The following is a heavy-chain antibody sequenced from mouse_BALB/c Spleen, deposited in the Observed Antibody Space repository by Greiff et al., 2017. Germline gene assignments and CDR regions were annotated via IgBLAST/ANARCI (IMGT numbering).Heavy chain of an antibody. D-gene: IGHD1-1*02. CDR1: GYAFTNYL. CDR2: INPGSGGT. Sequence: VQLQQSGAELVRPGTSVKVSCKASGYAFTNYLIEWVKQRPGQGLEWIGVINPGSGGTNYNEKFKGKATLTADKSSSTAYMQLSSLTSDDSAVYFCARSRWGYAMDYWGQGTSVTVSS. CDR3: ARSRWGYAMDY. V-gene: IGHV1-54*01. J-gene: IGHJ4*01.